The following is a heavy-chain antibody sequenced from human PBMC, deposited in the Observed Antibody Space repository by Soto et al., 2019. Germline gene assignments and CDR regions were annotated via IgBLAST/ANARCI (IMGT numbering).Heavy chain of an antibody. Sequence: QVQLVQSGAEVKKPGASVKVSCKASGYTFTSYDINWVRQATGQGLEWMGWMNPNSGNTGYAQKFQGRVTMTRNTSISTAYMEVSSLRSEDTAVYYCARGFGSRGVYCSGGSCYDGPESDYWYFDLWGRGTLVTVSS. J-gene: IGHJ2*01. D-gene: IGHD2-15*01. CDR3: ARGFGSRGVYCSGGSCYDGPESDYWYFDL. CDR1: GYTFTSYD. CDR2: MNPNSGNT. V-gene: IGHV1-8*01.